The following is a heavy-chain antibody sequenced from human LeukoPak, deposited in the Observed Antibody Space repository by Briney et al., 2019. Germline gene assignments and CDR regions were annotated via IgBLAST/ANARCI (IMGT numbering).Heavy chain of an antibody. J-gene: IGHJ4*02. Sequence: GGSLRLSCAASGFTFRNYAMHWVRQGLVKGLESMAVVSHDGIQTYYADSVKGRFAISRDNSKSTLFLQMNSLRAEDTAVYYCARDGGGSYKQIDFWGQGTLVTVSS. V-gene: IGHV3-30*09. CDR2: VSHDGIQT. CDR1: GFTFRNYA. D-gene: IGHD3-16*01. CDR3: ARDGGGSYKQIDF.